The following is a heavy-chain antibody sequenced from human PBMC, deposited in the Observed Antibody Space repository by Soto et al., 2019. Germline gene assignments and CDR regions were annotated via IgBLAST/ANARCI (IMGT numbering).Heavy chain of an antibody. V-gene: IGHV4-59*01. CDR3: ARLGQAPYRSWFDP. J-gene: IGHJ5*02. CDR1: GGSIRNYY. CDR2: IYHSGST. D-gene: IGHD7-27*01. Sequence: QVQLQESGPGLVKPSETLSLTCTVSGGSIRNYYWIWIRQPPGKGLEWIGYIYHSGSTNYNPSLNRRVIISVDTARNQFSLKLKSVTAADTAVYYCARLGQAPYRSWFDPWGQGTLVTVSS.